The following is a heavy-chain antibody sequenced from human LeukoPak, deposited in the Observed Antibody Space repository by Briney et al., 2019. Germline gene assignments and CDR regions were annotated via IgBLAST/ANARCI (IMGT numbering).Heavy chain of an antibody. V-gene: IGHV3-30-3*01. CDR1: GFIFSSYA. CDR2: ISYDGNSI. CDR3: ARDAYSGSYLGSGAFDI. D-gene: IGHD1-26*01. J-gene: IGHJ3*02. Sequence: GGSLRLSCAASGFIFSSYAMHWVRQAPGKGLEWVAVISYDGNSIYYADSMKGRFTISRDNSKNTLYLQMNSLRPEDTAVYYCARDAYSGSYLGSGAFDIWGQGTMVTVSS.